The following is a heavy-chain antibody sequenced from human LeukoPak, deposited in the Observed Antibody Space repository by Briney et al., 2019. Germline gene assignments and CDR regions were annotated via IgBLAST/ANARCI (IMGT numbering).Heavy chain of an antibody. V-gene: IGHV1-69*13. CDR3: ARGLGGYNYYGTDV. J-gene: IGHJ6*02. CDR1: GGTFSSYA. CDR2: VIPIFGTA. D-gene: IGHD3-10*01. Sequence: SVKVSCKASGGTFSSYAISWVRQAPGQGLEWMGGVIPIFGTANFAQKFQGRVTTTADESTSTAYMELSSLRSEDTAVYYCARGLGGYNYYGTDVWGQGTTVTVSS.